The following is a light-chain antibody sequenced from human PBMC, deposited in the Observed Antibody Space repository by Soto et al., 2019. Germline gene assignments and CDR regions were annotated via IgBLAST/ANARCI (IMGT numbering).Light chain of an antibody. Sequence: DIQMTQSPSSLSASVGDRVTITCRASQGISNYLAWYQQQPGKVPKLLLYVASTLQSGVPSRCSGSGSGPDLTLTISRLQPEDVATYCRPKCSSAPWTFGQGTKVEIK. CDR3: PKCSSAPWT. V-gene: IGKV1-27*01. J-gene: IGKJ1*01. CDR1: QGISNY. CDR2: VAS.